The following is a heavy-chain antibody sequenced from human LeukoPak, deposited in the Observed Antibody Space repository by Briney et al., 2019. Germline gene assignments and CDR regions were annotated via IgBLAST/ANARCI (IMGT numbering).Heavy chain of an antibody. Sequence: GESLKISCEASEATFNNYWIAWVRQVPGKGLEWVGIIFPGDSDTRYSPSLQGHVTISADKSVSTAYLQWGSLKASDSAMYYCVRDRNGRYAFDIWGLGTRVTVSS. D-gene: IGHD1-14*01. V-gene: IGHV5-51*01. CDR2: IFPGDSDT. CDR1: EATFNNYW. J-gene: IGHJ3*02. CDR3: VRDRNGRYAFDI.